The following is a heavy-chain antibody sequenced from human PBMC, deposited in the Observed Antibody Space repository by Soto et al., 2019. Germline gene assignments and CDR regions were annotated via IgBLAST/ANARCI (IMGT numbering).Heavy chain of an antibody. Sequence: ASVKVSCKASGHTFTGYYMHWVRQAPGQELEWMGWINPNSGGTNYAQKFQGRVTMTRDTSISTAYMELSRLRSDDTAVYYCASIPFYDPRAFDIWGQGTMVTVSS. D-gene: IGHD3-22*01. CDR2: INPNSGGT. CDR1: GHTFTGYY. CDR3: ASIPFYDPRAFDI. V-gene: IGHV1-2*02. J-gene: IGHJ3*02.